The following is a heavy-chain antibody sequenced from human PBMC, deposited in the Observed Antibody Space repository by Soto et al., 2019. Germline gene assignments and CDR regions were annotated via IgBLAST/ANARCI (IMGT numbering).Heavy chain of an antibody. D-gene: IGHD6-13*01. J-gene: IGHJ6*02. CDR3: ARGPSKAGYSSSWYYYYYGMDV. V-gene: IGHV4-34*01. CDR2: INHSGST. CDR1: GGSFSGYY. Sequence: SETLSLTCAVYGGSFSGYYWSWIRQPPGKGLEWIGEINHSGSTNYNPSLKSRVTISVDTSKNQFSLKLSSVTAADTAVYYCARGPSKAGYSSSWYYYYYGMDVWGQGTTVTVSS.